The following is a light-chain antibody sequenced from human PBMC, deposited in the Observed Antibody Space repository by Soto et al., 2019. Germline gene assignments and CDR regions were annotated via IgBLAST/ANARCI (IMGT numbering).Light chain of an antibody. J-gene: IGLJ2*01. CDR1: TGAVTGGFY. CDR3: LLYYDTVRV. V-gene: IGLV7-43*01. Sequence: QAVVTQEPSLTVSPGGTVTLTCSSTTGAVTGGFYPNWFQQKPGQAPRPLIYSISNKHSWTPARFSGSLLGGKATLTLSSVQPEDEAEYFCLLYYDTVRVFXGGTKVTVL. CDR2: SIS.